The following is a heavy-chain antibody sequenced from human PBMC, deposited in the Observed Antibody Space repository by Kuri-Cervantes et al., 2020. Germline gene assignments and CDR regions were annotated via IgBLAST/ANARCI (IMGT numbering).Heavy chain of an antibody. J-gene: IGHJ6*03. CDR3: ARGHAIAVAGNYYMDV. CDR1: GYTFSTYG. CDR2: SSGYNGDT. D-gene: IGHD6-19*01. Sequence: ASVKVSCKASGYTFSTYGITWVRRAPGQGLERMGWSSGYNGDTNYAQKFQGRVTMTTDTSTNTAFMDLSSLRSEDTAVYYCARGHAIAVAGNYYMDVWGKGTTVTVSS. V-gene: IGHV1-18*01.